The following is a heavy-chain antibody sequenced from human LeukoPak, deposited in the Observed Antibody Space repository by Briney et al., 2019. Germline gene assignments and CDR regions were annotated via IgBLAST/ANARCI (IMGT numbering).Heavy chain of an antibody. CDR3: ARDGDYDWNYRSGFDY. D-gene: IGHD1-7*01. CDR2: IKQDGNKK. V-gene: IGHV3-7*01. J-gene: IGHJ4*02. Sequence: GGSLRLSCAASGFTFNSYWMAWVRQAPGKGLEWVANIKQDGNKKYYVDSVKGRFTISRDNAKNSLYLQMNSLRVEDTAVHYCARDGDYDWNYRSGFDYWGQGTLVTVSS. CDR1: GFTFNSYW.